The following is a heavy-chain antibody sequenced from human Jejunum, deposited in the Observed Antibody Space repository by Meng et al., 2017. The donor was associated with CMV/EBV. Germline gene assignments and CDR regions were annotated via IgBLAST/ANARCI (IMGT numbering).Heavy chain of an antibody. D-gene: IGHD4-17*01. V-gene: IGHV4-4*02. CDR1: VGAFRKDQG. CDR2: IYHSGRT. J-gene: IGHJ4*02. CDR3: TTLYGDSIS. Sequence: QREEAGPGVVSPWGALCLTEVGSVGAFRKDQGGGWVRQAQGKGLEWIGEIYHSGRTNYNPSVKSRVRLSVDKSQNHFSLRLSSVTAADTAVYYCTTLYGDSISWGQGTLVTVSS.